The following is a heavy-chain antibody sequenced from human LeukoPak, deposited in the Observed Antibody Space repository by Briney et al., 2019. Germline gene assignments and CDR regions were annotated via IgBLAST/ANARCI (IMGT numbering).Heavy chain of an antibody. Sequence: SETLSLTCTVSGGSISSSSYYWGWIRQPPGKGLEWIGSLYHSGSTYCNPSLKSRVTISVDTSKNQFSLKLSSVTAADTAVYYCAIDYGSGSYSPGAFDIWGQGTMVTVSS. J-gene: IGHJ3*02. CDR2: LYHSGST. CDR1: GGSISSSSYY. D-gene: IGHD3-10*01. CDR3: AIDYGSGSYSPGAFDI. V-gene: IGHV4-39*07.